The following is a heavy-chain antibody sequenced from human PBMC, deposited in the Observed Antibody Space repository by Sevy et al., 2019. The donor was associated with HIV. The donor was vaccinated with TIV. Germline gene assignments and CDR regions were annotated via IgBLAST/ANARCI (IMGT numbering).Heavy chain of an antibody. V-gene: IGHV3-9*01. CDR2: ISWNSGNI. CDR3: AKGIGCGWGQDCYYSGIDV. J-gene: IGHJ6*02. D-gene: IGHD2-21*01. CDR1: GFKFNDFA. Sequence: GGSLRLSCAASGFKFNDFAMHWVRQAPGKGLEWVSGISWNSGNIDYEDSVKGRFTISRDNAKNSLYLQMNSLRTEDTALYYSAKGIGCGWGQDCYYSGIDVWGQGTPVTVSS.